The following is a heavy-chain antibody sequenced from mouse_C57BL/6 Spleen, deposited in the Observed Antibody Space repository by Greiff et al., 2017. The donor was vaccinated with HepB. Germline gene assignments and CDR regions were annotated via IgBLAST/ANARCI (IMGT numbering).Heavy chain of an antibody. CDR2: INPNNGGT. CDR1: GYTFTDYY. CDR3: AREEGSNYGLDY. D-gene: IGHD2-5*01. V-gene: IGHV1-26*01. Sequence: VQLQQSGPELVKPGASVKISCKASGYTFTDYYMNWVKQSHGKSLEWIGDINPNNGGTSYNQKFKGKATLTVDKSSSTAYMELRSLTSEDSAVYYCAREEGSNYGLDYWGQGTTLTVSS. J-gene: IGHJ2*01.